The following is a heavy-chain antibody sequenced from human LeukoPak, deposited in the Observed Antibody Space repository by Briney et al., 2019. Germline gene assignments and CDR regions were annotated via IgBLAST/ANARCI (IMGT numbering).Heavy chain of an antibody. D-gene: IGHD3-22*01. CDR3: ARGQDYSDRSGYYYVFYY. CDR2: ISYDGSTT. V-gene: IGHV3-30*03. J-gene: IGHJ4*02. CDR1: GFTFSGHG. Sequence: GGSLRLSCAASGFTFSGHGMHWVRQAPGKGLEWVAIISYDGSTTYYADSVKGRFTISRDNSKSTLFLQMNSLRAEDTAVYYCARGQDYSDRSGYYYVFYYWGQGTLVTVSS.